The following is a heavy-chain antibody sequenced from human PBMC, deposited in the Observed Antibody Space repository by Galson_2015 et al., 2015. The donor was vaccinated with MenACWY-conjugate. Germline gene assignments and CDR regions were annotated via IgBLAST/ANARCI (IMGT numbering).Heavy chain of an antibody. CDR3: AKEAAQRASVALDY. CDR1: GFTFSSYG. J-gene: IGHJ4*02. D-gene: IGHD6-19*01. V-gene: IGHV3-30*18. CDR2: ISYEGSIQ. Sequence: SLRLSCAASGFTFSSYGMQWVRQAPGKGPDWVAVISYEGSIQHYGDSVKGRFTISRDNSKNTLYLQMNSLSVEDTAVYYCAKEAAQRASVALDYWGQGTLVTVSS.